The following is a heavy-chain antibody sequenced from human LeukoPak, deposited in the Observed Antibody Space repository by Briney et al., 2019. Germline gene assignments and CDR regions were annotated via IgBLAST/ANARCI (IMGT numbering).Heavy chain of an antibody. CDR1: GFTFSTSA. V-gene: IGHV3-23*01. CDR3: AKDRAHPFRAGPFLFDY. Sequence: GGPLRFSCGALGFTFSTSAMSWFGRAPGKGLGWFSSFIRSARSTYYAHSVKGRSTTSRDNSKNTLYLQMNSLRAEDTAVYYCAKDRAHPFRAGPFLFDYWGQGTLVTVSS. CDR2: FIRSARST. J-gene: IGHJ4*02. D-gene: IGHD3-10*01.